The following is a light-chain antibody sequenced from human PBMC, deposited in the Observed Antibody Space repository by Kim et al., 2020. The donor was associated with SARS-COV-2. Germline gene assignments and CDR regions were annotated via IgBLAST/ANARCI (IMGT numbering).Light chain of an antibody. CDR1: GLGDKY. J-gene: IGLJ2*01. Sequence: VTPGQTASIHCSGDGLGDKYASWYQQKPGQSPVLVIYQDNKRPSGTPERFSGSNSGNTATLTISGTQAVDEADFFCLAWDSSTVVFGGGTQLTVL. CDR2: QDN. CDR3: LAWDSSTVV. V-gene: IGLV3-1*01.